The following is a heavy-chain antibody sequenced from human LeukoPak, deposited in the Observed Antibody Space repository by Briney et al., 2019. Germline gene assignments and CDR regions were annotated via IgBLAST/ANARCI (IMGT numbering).Heavy chain of an antibody. CDR2: ISYDGSNK. CDR1: GFTFSSYA. D-gene: IGHD3-10*01. V-gene: IGHV3-30-3*01. Sequence: GRSLRLSCAASGFTFSSYAMHWVRQAPGKGLEWVAVISYDGSNKYYADSVKGRFTISRDNSKNTLYLQMNSLRAEDTAVYYCAKVPLWFGEWNYYYGMDVWGQGTTVTVSS. CDR3: AKVPLWFGEWNYYYGMDV. J-gene: IGHJ6*02.